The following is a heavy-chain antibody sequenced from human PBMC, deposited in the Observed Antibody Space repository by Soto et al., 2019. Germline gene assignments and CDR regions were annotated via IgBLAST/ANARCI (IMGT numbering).Heavy chain of an antibody. V-gene: IGHV3-73*01. Sequence: DVQMVESGGGLVQPGGSLKLSCATTGFTFAGSAIHWVRQAPGKGLEWIGRIRNKANNYATAYPASVAGRFTISRDDSKTTVYLEMNSLKNEDTDMYYCSGPGPFDSWGQGTLVTVSS. J-gene: IGHJ4*02. CDR2: IRNKANNYAT. CDR1: GFTFAGSA. CDR3: SGPGPFDS.